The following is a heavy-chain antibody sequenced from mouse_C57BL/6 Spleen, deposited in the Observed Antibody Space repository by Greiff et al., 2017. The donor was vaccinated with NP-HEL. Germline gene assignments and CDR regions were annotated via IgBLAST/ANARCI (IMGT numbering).Heavy chain of an antibody. V-gene: IGHV1-77*01. CDR1: GYTFTDYY. J-gene: IGHJ1*03. CDR3: ARASFYYGSSYWYFDV. Sequence: VQLQQSGAELVKPGASVKISCKASGYTFTDYYINWVKQRPGQGLEWIGQIGPGSGSTYYNEKVKGKATLTADKSSSTADMHLSSLTSEDSAVYFCARASFYYGSSYWYFDVWGTGTAVTVSS. CDR2: IGPGSGST. D-gene: IGHD1-1*01.